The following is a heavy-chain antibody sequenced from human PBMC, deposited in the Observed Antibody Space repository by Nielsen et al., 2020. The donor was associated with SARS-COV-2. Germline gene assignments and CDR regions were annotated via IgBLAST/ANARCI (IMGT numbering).Heavy chain of an antibody. V-gene: IGHV3-11*05. D-gene: IGHD3-10*01. CDR1: GFTFSDYY. CDR2: ISESSTYT. Sequence: GESLKISCAASGFTFSDYYMTWIRQVPGKGLEWVSYISESSTYTNYADSVKGRFTVSRDNARNSLYLHMNSLKTEDTAVYYCTTGGITMVRGVMQYWGQGTLVTVSP. CDR3: TTGGITMVRGVMQY. J-gene: IGHJ1*01.